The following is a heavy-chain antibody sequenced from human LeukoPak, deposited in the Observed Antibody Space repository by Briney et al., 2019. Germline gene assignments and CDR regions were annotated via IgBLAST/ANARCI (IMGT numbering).Heavy chain of an antibody. V-gene: IGHV4-31*03. J-gene: IGHJ4*02. CDR2: IYDSGTT. D-gene: IGHD1-14*01. CDR1: GGSISNGGYY. CDR3: ARGGDRRGFDY. Sequence: SETLSLTCTVSGGSISNGGYYWSWIRQHPGKGLEWIGYIYDSGTTYYNPALQSRVTISVDTSDNQFSLKLTSLTAADTAVYYCARGGDRRGFDYWGQGTLVTVSS.